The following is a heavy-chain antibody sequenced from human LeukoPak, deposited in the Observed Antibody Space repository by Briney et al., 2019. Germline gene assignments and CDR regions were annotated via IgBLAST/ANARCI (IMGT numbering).Heavy chain of an antibody. Sequence: GGSLRLSCAASGFTFSSYAMSWVRQAPGKGLEWVSAISGSGDNTCYADSVKGRFTISRDNSKNTLYLQMNRLRAEDTAVYYCARDLSGSYYYWGQGALVTVSS. CDR1: GFTFSSYA. V-gene: IGHV3-23*01. D-gene: IGHD1-26*01. J-gene: IGHJ4*02. CDR2: ISGSGDNT. CDR3: ARDLSGSYYY.